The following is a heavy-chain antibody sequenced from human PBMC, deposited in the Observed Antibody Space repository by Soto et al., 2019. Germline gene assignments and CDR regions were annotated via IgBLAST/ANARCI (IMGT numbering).Heavy chain of an antibody. V-gene: IGHV4-59*01. CDR3: ARAQEMITFGGVIEGLDY. Sequence: SETLSLTCTVSGGSISSYYWSWIRQPPGKGLEWIGYIYYSGSTNYNPSLKSRVTISVDTSKNQFSLKLSSVTAADTAVYYCARAQEMITFGGVIEGLDYWGQGTLVTVSS. J-gene: IGHJ4*02. CDR1: GGSISSYY. D-gene: IGHD3-16*02. CDR2: IYYSGST.